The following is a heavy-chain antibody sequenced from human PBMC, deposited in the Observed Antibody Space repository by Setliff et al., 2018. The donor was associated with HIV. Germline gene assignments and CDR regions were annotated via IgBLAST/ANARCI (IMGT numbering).Heavy chain of an antibody. V-gene: IGHV3-11*01. CDR3: ARAVVLTIGCLDS. D-gene: IGHD3-3*01. J-gene: IGHJ4*02. CDR2: LSAESTFI. CDR1: GGSFSNYY. Sequence: TLSLTCTVYGGSFSNYYTNWIRQPPGKGLEWVASLSAESTFIYYADSVKGRFTISRDNTKNSVDLQMNSLRADDTAVYYCARAVVLTIGCLDSWGQGKMVTVSS.